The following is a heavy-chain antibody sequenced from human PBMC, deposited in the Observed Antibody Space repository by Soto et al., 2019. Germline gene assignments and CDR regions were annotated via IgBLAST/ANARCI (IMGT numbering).Heavy chain of an antibody. CDR2: INAGNGNT. D-gene: IGHD4-4*01. V-gene: IGHV1-3*01. CDR3: ARDHHFPTTTYYYGMDV. J-gene: IGHJ6*02. CDR1: GYTFTSYA. Sequence: ASVKVSCKASGYTFTSYAMHWVRQAPGQRLEWMGWINAGNGNTKYSQKFQGRVTITRDTSASTAYMELSSLRSEDTAVYYCARDHHFPTTTYYYGMDVWGQGTTVTVSS.